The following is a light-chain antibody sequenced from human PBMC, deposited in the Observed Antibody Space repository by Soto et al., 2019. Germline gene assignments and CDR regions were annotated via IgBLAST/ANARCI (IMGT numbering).Light chain of an antibody. J-gene: IGKJ4*01. Sequence: DIQMTQSPSTLSASVGDRVTITCRARQNIVNWLAWYQQKPGKAPKLLIYKASTLESGVPSRFSGSGSGTDFTLTISRLEPEDFAVYYCQQYGSSPLTFGGGTKV. V-gene: IGKV1-5*03. CDR1: QNIVNW. CDR2: KAS. CDR3: QQYGSSPLT.